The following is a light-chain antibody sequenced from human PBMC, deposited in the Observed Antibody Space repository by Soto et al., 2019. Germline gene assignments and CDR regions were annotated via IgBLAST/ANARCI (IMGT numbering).Light chain of an antibody. CDR2: EVS. CDR1: SSDVGGYNY. V-gene: IGLV2-14*01. CDR3: SSYTSSSTLVV. J-gene: IGLJ2*01. Sequence: QSALTQPASVSGSPGQSITISCTGTSSDVGGYNYVSWYQQHPGKAPKLMIYEVSNRPSGVSNRFSGSKSVNTASLTISGLQAEYEADYYCSSYTSSSTLVVFGGGTKVTVL.